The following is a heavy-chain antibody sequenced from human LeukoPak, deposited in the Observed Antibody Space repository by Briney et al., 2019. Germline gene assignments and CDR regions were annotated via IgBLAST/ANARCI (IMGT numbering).Heavy chain of an antibody. Sequence: GESLKISCKGSGFRFTSYWISWVRPMPGKGLEWMGRIDPSDSYTNYSPSFQGHVTISADKSSSTAYLQWSSLKASDTAMYYCVRGSGSYPYWGQGTLVTVSS. CDR3: VRGSGSYPY. J-gene: IGHJ4*02. CDR1: GFRFTSYW. CDR2: IDPSDSYT. D-gene: IGHD3-10*01. V-gene: IGHV5-10-1*01.